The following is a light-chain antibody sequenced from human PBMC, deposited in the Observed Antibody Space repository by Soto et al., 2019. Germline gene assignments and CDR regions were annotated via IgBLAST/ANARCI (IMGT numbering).Light chain of an antibody. J-gene: IGKJ1*01. V-gene: IGKV3-20*01. Sequence: IVLTQAPATLSLSPGNIATPCCRASQNISNYLIWYQQKPGQDPSLLIYGASSRATGIPDRFSGSGSGPDVTLTISRLEPEEFAGYYCQQYGSSPTTFGQGTKVAI. CDR3: QQYGSSPTT. CDR1: QNISNY. CDR2: GAS.